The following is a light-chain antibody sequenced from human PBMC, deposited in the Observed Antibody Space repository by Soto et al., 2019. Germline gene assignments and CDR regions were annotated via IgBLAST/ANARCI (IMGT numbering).Light chain of an antibody. CDR2: EGS. Sequence: QSALTQPASVSGSPGQSITISCTGTSSDVGSYNLVSWYQQHPGKAPKLMIYEGSKRPSGVSNRFSGSKSGNTASLTISGLQAEDEDDYSCCSYAGSSTFVVFGGGTKVTVL. J-gene: IGLJ2*01. CDR1: SSDVGSYNL. V-gene: IGLV2-23*03. CDR3: CSYAGSSTFVV.